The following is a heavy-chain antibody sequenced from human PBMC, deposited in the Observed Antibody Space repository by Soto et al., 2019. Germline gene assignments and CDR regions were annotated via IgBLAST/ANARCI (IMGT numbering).Heavy chain of an antibody. J-gene: IGHJ4*02. CDR3: ARALGGCSDGGCYSFAY. D-gene: IGHD2-15*01. CDR1: GFTFSSYG. V-gene: IGHV3-33*01. Sequence: QVRLVESGGGVVQPENSLRLSCAASGFTFSSYGMHWVRQAPGKGLEWVAIVWFNGRNEFYADSVEGRFTIYRDNSKNTLYLQMNSLRAEDTAMYYCARALGGCSDGGCYSFAYWGQGALVTVSS. CDR2: VWFNGRNE.